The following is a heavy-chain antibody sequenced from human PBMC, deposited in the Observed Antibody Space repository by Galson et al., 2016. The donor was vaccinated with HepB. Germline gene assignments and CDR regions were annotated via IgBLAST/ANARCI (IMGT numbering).Heavy chain of an antibody. Sequence: SLRLSCAASGITFSNAWMTWVRQAPGKGLEWVGRIKSETQGAKTDFAVVVKGRMTISRDDSKDTVYLQMNSLKIEDTCEYYCIIGLCSGGRCHWDDVFDVWGQGTLVTVSA. CDR2: IKSETQGAKT. D-gene: IGHD2-15*01. CDR3: IIGLCSGGRCHWDDVFDV. J-gene: IGHJ3*01. CDR1: GITFSNAW. V-gene: IGHV3-15*01.